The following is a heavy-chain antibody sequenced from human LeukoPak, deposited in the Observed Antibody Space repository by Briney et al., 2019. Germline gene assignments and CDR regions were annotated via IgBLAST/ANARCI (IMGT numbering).Heavy chain of an antibody. D-gene: IGHD3-22*01. Sequence: PSETLSLTCAVYGGSFSGYYWSWIRQPPGKGLEWIGEINHSGSTNYNPSLKSRVTISVDTSKNQFSLKLSSVTAADTAVYYCARLKGVTYYYDSSGRDYWGQGTLVTVSS. CDR3: ARLKGVTYYYDSSGRDY. J-gene: IGHJ4*02. CDR2: INHSGST. V-gene: IGHV4-34*01. CDR1: GGSFSGYY.